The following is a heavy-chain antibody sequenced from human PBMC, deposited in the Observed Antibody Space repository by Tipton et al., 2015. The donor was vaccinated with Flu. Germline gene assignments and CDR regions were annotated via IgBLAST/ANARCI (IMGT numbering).Heavy chain of an antibody. CDR3: ATISTFGGVIADY. CDR2: IYYSGST. D-gene: IGHD3-16*02. V-gene: IGHV4-59*12. Sequence: LVKPTQTLSLTCTVSGGSISSYYWSWIRQPPGKGLEWIGYIYYSGSTNYNPSLKSRVTISVDTSKNQFSLKLSSVTAADTAVYYCATISTFGGVIADYWGQGTLVTVSS. CDR1: GGSISSYY. J-gene: IGHJ4*02.